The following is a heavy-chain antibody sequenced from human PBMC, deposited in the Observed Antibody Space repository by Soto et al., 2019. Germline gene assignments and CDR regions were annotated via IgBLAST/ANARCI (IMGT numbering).Heavy chain of an antibody. D-gene: IGHD5-12*01. Sequence: QVKLQVSGPGLVKPSATLSLTFTVTDDSIGAYSWRWVRQPPGKGLEWIGNVHSIGNTKYNPSLKSRVTMSVDTTNNQFSLRLISVTAADTAIYYFAREGNLGRWLQPLAFGGQGTLVTVSS. CDR1: DDSIGAYS. CDR2: VHSIGNT. J-gene: IGHJ1*01. CDR3: AREGNLGRWLQPLAF. V-gene: IGHV4-59*01.